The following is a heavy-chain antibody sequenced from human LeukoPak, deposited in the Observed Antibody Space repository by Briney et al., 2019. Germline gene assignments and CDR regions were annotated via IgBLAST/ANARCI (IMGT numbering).Heavy chain of an antibody. D-gene: IGHD1-26*01. J-gene: IGHJ5*02. V-gene: IGHV3-23*01. CDR1: GFTFSSYA. CDR2: ISESGSGT. Sequence: GGSLTLSCAGSGFTFSSYAMSWVRQAPGKGLEWVSSISESGSGTYYADSVKGRFTSSRDNSKNIVYLQMNSLRAEDTAVYYCAKANSGSYSWLDPWGQGTLVTVSS. CDR3: AKANSGSYSWLDP.